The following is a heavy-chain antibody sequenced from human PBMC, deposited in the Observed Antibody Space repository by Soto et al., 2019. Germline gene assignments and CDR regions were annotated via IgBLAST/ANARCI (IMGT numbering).Heavy chain of an antibody. D-gene: IGHD3-3*01. CDR1: GFRFSDYS. J-gene: IGHJ4*02. CDR3: ARDYNDFWSDHFDY. Sequence: EVHLVESGGRVVQPGGSLRLSCAASGFRFSDYSMNWVRQAPGRGLEWVSYISSSSFTIHYADSVEGRFAISRDNAKNSLYLQMNSLRAEDTAVYYCARDYNDFWSDHFDYWGQGALVTVSS. CDR2: ISSSSFTI. V-gene: IGHV3-48*01.